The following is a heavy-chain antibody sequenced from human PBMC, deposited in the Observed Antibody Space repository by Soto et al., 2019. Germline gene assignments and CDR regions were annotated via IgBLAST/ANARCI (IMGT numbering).Heavy chain of an antibody. Sequence: SETLSLTCAVHGGPFSTDFWSWIRQPPGKGLEWIGEINQSGSTNYNPSLKSRVTISLDMSKKQFSLKLSSLTAADTAVYICVSGYPWVGFDYWGQGTLVTVSS. D-gene: IGHD1-26*01. V-gene: IGHV4-34*01. CDR1: GGPFSTDF. CDR2: INQSGST. CDR3: VSGYPWVGFDY. J-gene: IGHJ4*02.